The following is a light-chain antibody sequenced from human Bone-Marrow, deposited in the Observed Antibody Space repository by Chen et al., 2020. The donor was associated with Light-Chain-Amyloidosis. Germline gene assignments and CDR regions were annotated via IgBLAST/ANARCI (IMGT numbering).Light chain of an antibody. V-gene: IGLV2-23*02. J-gene: IGLJ2*01. Sequence: QSALTQPASVSGSPGQSITISCTGSSSDVGNYNLVAWYHQHPGQAPKLMLFEVNKRPSGVSNRCSGSKSGNTASLTISGLLAEDEADYHCGSYAGSNTVVFGGGTKLTVL. CDR2: EVN. CDR3: GSYAGSNTVV. CDR1: SSDVGNYNL.